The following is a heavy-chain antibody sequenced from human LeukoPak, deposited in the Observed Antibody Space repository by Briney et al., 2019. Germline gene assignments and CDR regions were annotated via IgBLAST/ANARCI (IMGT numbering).Heavy chain of an antibody. D-gene: IGHD5-12*01. J-gene: IGHJ6*03. CDR1: GFSFSSFG. CDR2: ISYDGSNK. CDR3: AKDTVKVTTIRRVPHYMDV. Sequence: GGTLRLSCGASGFSFSSFGMHWVRQAPGKGLQWVAVISYDGSNKYYTDSVKGRFTISRDNSKNTLYLQMNSLRAEDTAVYYCAKDTVKVTTIRRVPHYMDVWGKGTTVTISS. V-gene: IGHV3-30*04.